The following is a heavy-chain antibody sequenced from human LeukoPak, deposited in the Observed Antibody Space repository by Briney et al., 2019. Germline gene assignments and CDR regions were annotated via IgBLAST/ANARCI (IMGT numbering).Heavy chain of an antibody. CDR3: ARFRGSNYGVRALDI. Sequence: SETLSLTCAVYGGSFSGYYWSWIRQPPGKGLEWIGEINHSGSTNYNPSPKSRVTISVDTSKNQFSLTLSSVTAADTAVYYWARFRGSNYGVRALDIWAQGPMVTVSS. D-gene: IGHD1-26*01. CDR1: GGSFSGYY. V-gene: IGHV4-34*01. CDR2: INHSGST. J-gene: IGHJ3*02.